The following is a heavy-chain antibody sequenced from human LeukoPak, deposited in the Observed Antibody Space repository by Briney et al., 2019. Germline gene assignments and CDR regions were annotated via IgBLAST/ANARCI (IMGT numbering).Heavy chain of an antibody. CDR3: ARDFSASMVNDAFDI. V-gene: IGHV1-46*01. J-gene: IGHJ3*02. Sequence: GASVKVSCKASGYTFTSYYMHWVRQAPGQGLEWMGIINPSGGSTSYAQKFQGRVTMTRDMSTSTVYMELSSLRSEDTAVYYCARDFSASMVNDAFDIWSQGTMVTVSS. CDR1: GYTFTSYY. CDR2: INPSGGST. D-gene: IGHD2/OR15-2a*01.